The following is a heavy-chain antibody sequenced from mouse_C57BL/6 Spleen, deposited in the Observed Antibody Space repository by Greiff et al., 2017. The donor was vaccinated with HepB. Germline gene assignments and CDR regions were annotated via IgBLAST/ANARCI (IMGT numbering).Heavy chain of an antibody. J-gene: IGHJ3*01. CDR2: IDPEDGDT. D-gene: IGHD1-1*01. Sequence: EVQLQQSGAELVRPGASVKLSCTASGFNIKDYYMHWVKQRPEQGLEWIGRIDPEDGDTEYAPKFQGKATMTADTSSNTAYLQLSSLTSVDTAVYYCTTSHGSSYGFAYWGQGTLVTVSA. CDR1: GFNIKDYY. CDR3: TTSHGSSYGFAY. V-gene: IGHV14-1*01.